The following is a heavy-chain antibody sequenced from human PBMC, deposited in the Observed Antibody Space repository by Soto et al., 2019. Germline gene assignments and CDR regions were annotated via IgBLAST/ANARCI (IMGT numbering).Heavy chain of an antibody. CDR3: ARGGLGELSPPLGPDY. V-gene: IGHV3-30-3*01. Sequence: QVQLVESGGGVVQPGRSLRLSCAASGFTFSNCVMHWVRQAPGKGLAWMAVISFDGTNKDYADSVKGRFTISRDNSKNTLYVQMDSLRDEDTAVYYCARGGLGELSPPLGPDYWGQGTLVTVSS. J-gene: IGHJ4*02. D-gene: IGHD3-16*02. CDR1: GFTFSNCV. CDR2: ISFDGTNK.